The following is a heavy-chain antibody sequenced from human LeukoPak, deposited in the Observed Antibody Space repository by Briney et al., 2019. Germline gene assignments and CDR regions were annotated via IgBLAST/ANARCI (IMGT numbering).Heavy chain of an antibody. Sequence: SETLSLTCTVSGGSLSTYFWSWIRQPAGKGLEWIGRIYISGSTIYNPSLKSRITKSLDTSKNQFSLNLSSVTAADTAVYYCARVLAYDPHWYLDLWGRGALVTVSS. J-gene: IGHJ2*01. D-gene: IGHD3-3*01. CDR3: ARVLAYDPHWYLDL. CDR2: IYISGST. V-gene: IGHV4-4*07. CDR1: GGSLSTYF.